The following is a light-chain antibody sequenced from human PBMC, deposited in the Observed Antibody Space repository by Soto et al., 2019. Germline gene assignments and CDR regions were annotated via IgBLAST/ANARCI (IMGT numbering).Light chain of an antibody. CDR3: QQYET. CDR1: QSVSSSY. Sequence: IVLTQSPGTLSLSPGERATLSCRASQSVSSSYLAWYQQKPGQAPRLLIYGASSRATGIPDRFSGSGSGTDFTLTISRLEPEDFAVYYCQQYETFGPGTKVDIK. V-gene: IGKV3-20*01. CDR2: GAS. J-gene: IGKJ3*01.